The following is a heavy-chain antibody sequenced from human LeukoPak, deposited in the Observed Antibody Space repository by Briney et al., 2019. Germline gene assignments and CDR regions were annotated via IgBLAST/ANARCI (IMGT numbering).Heavy chain of an antibody. CDR2: ISYDGSSK. J-gene: IGHJ4*02. D-gene: IGHD5-12*01. CDR3: ARNDYGTFYFDY. Sequence: PGRSLRLSCAASGFIFRNYAMHWVRQAPGKGLEWVAVISYDGSSKYYADSVKGRFTISRDNSKKTLYLEMNSPGAEDTAMYYCARNDYGTFYFDYWGQGALVPVSS. V-gene: IGHV3-30-3*01. CDR1: GFIFRNYA.